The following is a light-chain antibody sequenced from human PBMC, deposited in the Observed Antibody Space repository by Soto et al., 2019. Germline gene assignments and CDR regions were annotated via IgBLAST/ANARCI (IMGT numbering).Light chain of an antibody. CDR2: GAS. V-gene: IGKV3-15*01. J-gene: IGKJ1*01. CDR1: QSITRN. CDR3: QADNTWPMWT. Sequence: EIVMTQSPATLSVSPGERATLSCRASQSITRNLAWYQQSPGQAPRLLIYGASTRATGIPARFSGSGSGTEFTLTINSLQSEDFAVYYRQADNTWPMWTFGQGTKVDIK.